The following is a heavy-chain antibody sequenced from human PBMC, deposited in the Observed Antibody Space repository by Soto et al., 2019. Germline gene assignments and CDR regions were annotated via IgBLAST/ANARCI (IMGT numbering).Heavy chain of an antibody. J-gene: IGHJ5*02. CDR2: INHSGST. D-gene: IGHD6-13*01. CDR1: GGSFSGYY. Sequence: SETLSLTCAVYGGSFSGYYWSWFRQPPGKWLEWIGEINHSGSTNYNPSLKSRVTISVDTSKNQFSLKLSSVTAADTAVYYCARRGRVYSSSWRPYNWFDPWGQGXLVTVPS. V-gene: IGHV4-34*01. CDR3: ARRGRVYSSSWRPYNWFDP.